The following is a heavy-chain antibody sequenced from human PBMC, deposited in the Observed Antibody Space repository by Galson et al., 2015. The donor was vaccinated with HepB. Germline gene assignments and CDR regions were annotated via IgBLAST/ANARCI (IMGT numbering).Heavy chain of an antibody. D-gene: IGHD1-14*01. CDR1: ADIFRNYS. CDR3: ATGTGPAAVNFNF. J-gene: IGHJ4*02. V-gene: IGHV1-69*02. Sequence: VKVSCKASADIFRNYSLNWVRQAPGQGLEWMGRSIPLLGISNYAQKLRDRVSITADTSSFTVYLHLSALRPQDTAFYYCATGTGPAAVNFNFWGQGTVVSVSS. CDR2: SIPLLGIS.